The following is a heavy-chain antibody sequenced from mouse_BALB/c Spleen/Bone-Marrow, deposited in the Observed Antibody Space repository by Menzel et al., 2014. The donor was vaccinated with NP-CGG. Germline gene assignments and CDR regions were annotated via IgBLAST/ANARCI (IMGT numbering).Heavy chain of an antibody. CDR2: ISYSGST. Sequence: EVKLVESGPSLVKPSQTLSLTCSVTGDSIXSGYWNWIRKFPGNKLEYMGYISYSGSTYYNPSLKSRISITRDTSKNXYYLQLNSVTTEDTATYYCARGGGSSYNYAMDYWGQGTSVTVSS. J-gene: IGHJ4*01. V-gene: IGHV3-8*02. CDR1: GDSIXSGY. CDR3: ARGGGSSYNYAMDY. D-gene: IGHD1-1*01.